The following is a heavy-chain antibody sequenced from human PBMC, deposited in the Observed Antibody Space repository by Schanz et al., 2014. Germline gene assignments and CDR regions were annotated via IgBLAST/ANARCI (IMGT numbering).Heavy chain of an antibody. D-gene: IGHD3-9*01. V-gene: IGHV3-23*01. J-gene: IGHJ4*02. Sequence: EVQLLESGGGLVQPGGSLRLSCAASGFNFKAYAMSWVRQAPGKGLEWVSGIEFSGGTTYYADSVKGRFTISRDNSKNTLYLQINNLRAEDTAVYYCAYYDVLTGFDYWGQGTQVTVSS. CDR1: GFNFKAYA. CDR2: IEFSGGTT. CDR3: AYYDVLTGFDY.